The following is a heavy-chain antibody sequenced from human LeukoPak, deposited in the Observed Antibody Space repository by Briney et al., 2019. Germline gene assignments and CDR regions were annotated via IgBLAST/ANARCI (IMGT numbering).Heavy chain of an antibody. CDR2: ISDDGSNK. V-gene: IGHV3-30*18. CDR1: GFTFSSYG. J-gene: IGHJ6*02. Sequence: GGSLRLSCAASGFTFSSYGIHWVRQAPGKGLEWVAVISDDGSNKYYADYVKGRFTISRDNSKNKLYVQMNSLRAEDTAVYYCAKEPYYVDYYYNGMDVGGQGTTVTVSS. CDR3: AKEPYYVDYYYNGMDV. D-gene: IGHD3-10*02.